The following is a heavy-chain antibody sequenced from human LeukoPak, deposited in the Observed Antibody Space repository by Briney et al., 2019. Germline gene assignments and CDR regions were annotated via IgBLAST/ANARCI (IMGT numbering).Heavy chain of an antibody. CDR3: AKDLALAGTGGGFDV. J-gene: IGHJ3*01. D-gene: IGHD6-19*01. CDR2: ISADDKA. V-gene: IGHV3-23*01. Sequence: GGSLRLSCAASRFTFTTYAINWVRQAPGKGLEWVSGISADDKAYYADSVKGRFTISRDNSKNTVSLQMGSLRAEDTALYYCAKDLALAGTGGGFDVWGQGTRVAVSS. CDR1: RFTFTTYA.